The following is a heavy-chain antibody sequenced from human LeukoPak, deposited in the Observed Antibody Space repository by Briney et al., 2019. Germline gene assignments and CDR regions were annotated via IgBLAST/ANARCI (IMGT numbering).Heavy chain of an antibody. CDR1: GFSFSDHY. D-gene: IGHD2-2*01. CDR3: ARDRVGSSTSCYDY. J-gene: IGHJ4*02. CDR2: MSSSDNPI. Sequence: GGSLRLSWAASGFSFSDHYMSWIRQAPGKGLEWVSYMSSSDNPIYYADSVKGRFTISRDNAKNSLYLQMNNLRAEDTAVYYCARDRVGSSTSCYDYWGQGTLVTVSS. V-gene: IGHV3-11*01.